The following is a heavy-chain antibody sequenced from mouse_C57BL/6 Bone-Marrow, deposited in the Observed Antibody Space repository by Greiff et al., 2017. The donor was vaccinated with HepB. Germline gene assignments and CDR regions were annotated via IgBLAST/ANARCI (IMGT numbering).Heavy chain of an antibody. CDR2: IDPETGGT. CDR3: TYYYGSSDAMDY. J-gene: IGHJ4*01. Sequence: QVQLQQSGAELVRPGASVTLSCKASGYTFTDYEMHWVKQTPVHGLEWIGAIDPETGGTAYNQKFKGKAILTADKSSSTAYMELRSLTSEDSAVYYCTYYYGSSDAMDYWGQGTSVTVSS. CDR1: GYTFTDYE. D-gene: IGHD1-1*01. V-gene: IGHV1-15*01.